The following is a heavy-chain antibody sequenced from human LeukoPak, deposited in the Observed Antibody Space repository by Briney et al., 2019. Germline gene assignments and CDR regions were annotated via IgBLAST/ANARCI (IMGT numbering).Heavy chain of an antibody. CDR2: IYPGDSDT. CDR3: ARRTGSSGWYVLDY. D-gene: IGHD6-19*01. J-gene: IGHJ4*02. Sequence: GESLKISCKGSGYSFISYSIGWVRKMPGKGLDWLGIIYPGDSDTRYSPSFPGQVTISADKSISTAYLQWSSLKASDTAMYYCARRTGSSGWYVLDYWGQGTLVTVSS. V-gene: IGHV5-51*01. CDR1: GYSFISYS.